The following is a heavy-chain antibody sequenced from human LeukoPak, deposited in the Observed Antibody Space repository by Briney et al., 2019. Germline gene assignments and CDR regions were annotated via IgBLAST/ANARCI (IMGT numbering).Heavy chain of an antibody. CDR3: ARGGCSSTSCYYMDV. V-gene: IGHV3-48*01. CDR2: ISAGSTTI. CDR1: GFTFSSHS. D-gene: IGHD2-2*01. J-gene: IGHJ6*03. Sequence: GGSLRLSCAASGFTFSSHSMTWVRQAPGKGLEWVSYISAGSTTIYYADSVKGRFTISRDNAKNSLFLQMNSLRAEDTAVYCARGGCSSTSCYYMDVWGEGTTVTVSS.